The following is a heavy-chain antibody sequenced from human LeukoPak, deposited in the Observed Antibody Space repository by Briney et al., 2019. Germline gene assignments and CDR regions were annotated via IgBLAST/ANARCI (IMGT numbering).Heavy chain of an antibody. Sequence: PSETLSLTCAVYGGSFSGYYWSWIRQPPGKGLEWIGEINHSGSTNYNPSLKSRVTISVDTSKNQFSLKLSSVTAADTAVYYCASEVLYYYDSSGYLGIWGQGTMVT. V-gene: IGHV4-34*01. CDR2: INHSGST. CDR3: ASEVLYYYDSSGYLGI. J-gene: IGHJ3*02. CDR1: GGSFSGYY. D-gene: IGHD3-22*01.